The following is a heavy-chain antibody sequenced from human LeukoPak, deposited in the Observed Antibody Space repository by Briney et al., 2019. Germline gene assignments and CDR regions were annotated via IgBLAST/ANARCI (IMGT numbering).Heavy chain of an antibody. Sequence: ASVKVSCKASGGTFSSYAISWVRQAPGQGLEWMGRIIPIFGIANYAQKFQGRVTITADKSTSTAYMELSSLRSEDTAVYYCARGPGVVVVAGTPDGWFDPWGQGTLVTVSS. D-gene: IGHD2-15*01. J-gene: IGHJ5*02. CDR1: GGTFSSYA. V-gene: IGHV1-69*04. CDR2: IIPIFGIA. CDR3: ARGPGVVVVAGTPDGWFDP.